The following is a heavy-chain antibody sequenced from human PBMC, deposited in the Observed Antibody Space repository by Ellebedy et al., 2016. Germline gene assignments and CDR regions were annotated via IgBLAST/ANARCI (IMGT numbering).Heavy chain of an antibody. V-gene: IGHV3-11*01. CDR3: ARTIVGGITNYFDH. D-gene: IGHD1-26*01. CDR2: ISSSDSTI. J-gene: IGHJ4*02. CDR1: GFTFSDYY. Sequence: GGSLRLXXAASGFTFSDYYMSWIRQAPGKGLEWISYISSSDSTISYADSVKGRFSISRDNAKNSLYLQMNSLRAEDTAVYYCARTIVGGITNYFDHWGQGALVTVSS.